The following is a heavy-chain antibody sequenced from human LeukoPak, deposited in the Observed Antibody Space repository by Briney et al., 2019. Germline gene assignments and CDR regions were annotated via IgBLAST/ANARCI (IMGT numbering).Heavy chain of an antibody. V-gene: IGHV3-48*03. D-gene: IGHD2-2*01. CDR2: VSSSGSTI. CDR1: GFTFSSYE. J-gene: IGHJ4*02. CDR3: AREARYCSSTSCSHFDY. Sequence: GGSLRLSCAASGFTFSSYEMNWVRQAPGKGLEWVSYVSSSGSTIYYADSVKGRFTISRDNAKNSLYLQMNSLRAEDTAVYYCAREARYCSSTSCSHFDYWGQGTLVTVSS.